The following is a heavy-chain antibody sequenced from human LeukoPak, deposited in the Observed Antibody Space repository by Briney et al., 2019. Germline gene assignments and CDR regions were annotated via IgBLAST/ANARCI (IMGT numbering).Heavy chain of an antibody. J-gene: IGHJ4*02. D-gene: IGHD3-10*01. V-gene: IGHV4-39*07. Sequence: SETLSLTCTVSGGSISSSSYYWGWIRQPPGKGLEWIGSIYYSGSTYYNPSLKSRVTISVDTSKNQFSLKLSSVTAADTAVYYCARERAWVRADIDYWGQGTLVTVSS. CDR1: GGSISSSSYY. CDR3: ARERAWVRADIDY. CDR2: IYYSGST.